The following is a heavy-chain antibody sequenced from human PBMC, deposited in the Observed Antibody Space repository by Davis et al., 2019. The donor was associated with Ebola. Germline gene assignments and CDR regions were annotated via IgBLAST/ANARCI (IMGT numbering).Heavy chain of an antibody. CDR2: INSYGSST. Sequence: GESLKISCAASGFTFSSYWMHWVRQAPGKGLVWVSRINSYGSSTSYADSVKGRFTISRDNAKNTLYLQMNSLRAEDTAVYYCARDRVVVVPAAIYCYGMDVWGQGTTVTVSS. CDR3: ARDRVVVVPAAIYCYGMDV. CDR1: GFTFSSYW. J-gene: IGHJ6*02. V-gene: IGHV3-74*01. D-gene: IGHD2-2*01.